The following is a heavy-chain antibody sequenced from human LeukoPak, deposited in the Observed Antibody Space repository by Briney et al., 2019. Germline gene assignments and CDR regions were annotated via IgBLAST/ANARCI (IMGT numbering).Heavy chain of an antibody. Sequence: PGRSLRLSCAASGFTFSSYAMHWVRQAPGKGLEWVAVISYDGSNKYYADSVKGRFTISRDNSKNTLYLQMNSLRAEDTAVYYCARDVAEYYYDSSGPNWFDPWGQGTLVTVSS. CDR2: ISYDGSNK. CDR3: ARDVAEYYYDSSGPNWFDP. CDR1: GFTFSSYA. J-gene: IGHJ5*02. D-gene: IGHD3-22*01. V-gene: IGHV3-30-3*01.